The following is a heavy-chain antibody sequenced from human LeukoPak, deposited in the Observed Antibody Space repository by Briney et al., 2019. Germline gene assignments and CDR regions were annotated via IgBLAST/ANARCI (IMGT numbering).Heavy chain of an antibody. CDR2: ISYDGSNK. D-gene: IGHD2-2*01. Sequence: GGSLRLSCAASGFTFSSYGMHWVRQAPGKGLEWVAVISYDGSNKYYADSVKGRFTISRDNSKNTLYLQMNSLRAEDTAVYYCARDYGIVVVPAANPLDYWGQGTLVTVSS. J-gene: IGHJ4*02. CDR3: ARDYGIVVVPAANPLDY. V-gene: IGHV3-30*19. CDR1: GFTFSSYG.